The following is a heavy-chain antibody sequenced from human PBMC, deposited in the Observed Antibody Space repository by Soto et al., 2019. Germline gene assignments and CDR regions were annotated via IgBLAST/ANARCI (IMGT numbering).Heavy chain of an antibody. CDR2: FDPEDGET. CDR1: GYTLTELS. D-gene: IGHD3-3*01. CDR3: ATTYYDFWSGRMPGDAFDI. Sequence: ASVKVSCKVSGYTLTELSMHWVRRAPGKGLEWMGGFDPEDGETIYAQKFQGRVTMTEDTSTDTAYMELSSLRSEDTAVYYCATTYYDFWSGRMPGDAFDIWGQGTMVTVSS. J-gene: IGHJ3*02. V-gene: IGHV1-24*01.